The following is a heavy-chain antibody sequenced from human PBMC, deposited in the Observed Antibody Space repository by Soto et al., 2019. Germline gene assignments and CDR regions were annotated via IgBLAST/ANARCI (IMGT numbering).Heavy chain of an antibody. D-gene: IGHD1-1*01. CDR1: GGSISPYY. V-gene: IGHV4-4*07. CDR3: ARGGMVIIPTATAFDY. Sequence: SETLSLTCSVSGGSISPYYWSWIRQPAGKGLEWIGRIYASGSTNYNPSLKSRVTMSVATSKNQFSLKLTSVTVADTATYYCARGGMVIIPTATAFDYWGQGTLVTVSS. J-gene: IGHJ4*02. CDR2: IYASGST.